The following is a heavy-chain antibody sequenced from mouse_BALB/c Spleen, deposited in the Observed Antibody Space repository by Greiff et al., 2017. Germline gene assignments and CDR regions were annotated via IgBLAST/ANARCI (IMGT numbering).Heavy chain of an antibody. J-gene: IGHJ2*01. CDR1: GYTFTSYW. D-gene: IGHD2-4*01. CDR3: TRGGGITTKGYDY. Sequence: LQQPGSELVRPGASVKLSCKASGYTFTSYWMHWVKQRPGQGLEWIGNIYPGSGSTNYDEKFKSKATLTVDTSSSTAYMQLSSLTSEDSAVYYCTRGGGITTKGYDYGGQGTTLTVSS. CDR2: IYPGSGST. V-gene: IGHV1S22*01.